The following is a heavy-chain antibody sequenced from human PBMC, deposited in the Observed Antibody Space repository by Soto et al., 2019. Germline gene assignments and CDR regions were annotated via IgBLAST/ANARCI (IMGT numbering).Heavy chain of an antibody. Sequence: EVQLVESGGGLTQPGGSLRLSCVVSGFIVSSSHMIWVRQAPGKGLEGVSILYNHGKTNYVDSVKGRFTITSDNSKNTVYLQMISLRVEDTAVYYCAILTEAERHWGQGALVTVSS. J-gene: IGHJ4*02. CDR3: AILTEAERH. V-gene: IGHV3-53*01. CDR2: LYNHGKT. D-gene: IGHD1-1*01. CDR1: GFIVSSSH.